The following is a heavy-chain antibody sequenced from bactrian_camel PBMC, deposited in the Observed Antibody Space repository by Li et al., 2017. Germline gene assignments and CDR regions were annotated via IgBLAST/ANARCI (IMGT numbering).Heavy chain of an antibody. J-gene: IGHJ4*01. V-gene: IGHV3S53*01. CDR3: AAENRPVVGGPLDEDEYSE. CDR1: GWYHIDYY. CDR2: IADNGAT. D-gene: IGHD2*01. Sequence: HVQLVESGGGSVQAGGSLRLTCLASGWYHIDYYMGWFRQAPGKEREGVAAIADNGATSYADSVKGRFTISRDNAKHTLYLQMNSLKPEDTAMYYCAAENRPVVGGPLDEDEYSEWGQGTQVTVS.